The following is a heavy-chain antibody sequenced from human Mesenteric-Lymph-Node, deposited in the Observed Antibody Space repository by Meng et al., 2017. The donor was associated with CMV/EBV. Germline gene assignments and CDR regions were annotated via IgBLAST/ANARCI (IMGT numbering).Heavy chain of an antibody. CDR1: IFSNYW. D-gene: IGHD2-2*01. J-gene: IGHJ5*02. CDR3: ARHREYQLLMSWLGWFDP. CDR2: IYYSGST. Sequence: IFSNYWMSWVRQPPGKGLEWIGSIYYSGSTYYNPSLKSRVTISVDTSKNQFSLKLSSVTAADTAVYYCARHREYQLLMSWLGWFDPWGQGTLVTVSS. V-gene: IGHV4-39*01.